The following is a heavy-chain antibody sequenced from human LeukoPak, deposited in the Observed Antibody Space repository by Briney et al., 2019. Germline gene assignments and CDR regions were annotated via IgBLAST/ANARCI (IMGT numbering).Heavy chain of an antibody. J-gene: IGHJ4*02. D-gene: IGHD1-26*01. Sequence: PGGSLRLSCAASGLTFSSYAMSWVRQAPGKGLEWVSAITSSGSKTYYADSVKGRFSISRDNSKNTLSLRMHSLRADDTAIYYCAKGREWELPLDYWGQGTLVTVSS. CDR1: GLTFSSYA. V-gene: IGHV3-23*05. CDR2: ITSSGSKT. CDR3: AKGREWELPLDY.